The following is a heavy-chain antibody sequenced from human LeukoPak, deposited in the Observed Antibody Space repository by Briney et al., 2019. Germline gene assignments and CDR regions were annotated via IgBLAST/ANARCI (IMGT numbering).Heavy chain of an antibody. CDR1: EFTFNRYW. CDR3: TRDALFGSGRTHLDF. J-gene: IGHJ4*02. Sequence: GGSLRLSCAASEFTFNRYWMSWVRQAPGKGLQWVANIKHDGSEAHYVDSVKGRFTISRDNAKSSLSLQMNSLNVDDTGVYFCTRDALFGSGRTHLDFWSQGTLVSVSS. D-gene: IGHD3-10*01. V-gene: IGHV3-7*04. CDR2: IKHDGSEA.